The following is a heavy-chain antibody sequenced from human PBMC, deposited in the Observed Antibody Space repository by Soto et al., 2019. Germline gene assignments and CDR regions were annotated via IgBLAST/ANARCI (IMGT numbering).Heavy chain of an antibody. CDR1: GFTFSVSA. Sequence: EVQLVESGGGLVQPGGSLKLSCAASGFTFSVSAMHWVRQASGKGLEWVGRIRSKTHSYATTYAASLKGRFTISRDASKTTVYLQVNSLTTEDTAVYFCTSPPIRMGTTFRYFELWGRGTLVTVSS. D-gene: IGHD3-16*01. CDR2: IRSKTHSYAT. CDR3: TSPPIRMGTTFRYFEL. J-gene: IGHJ2*01. V-gene: IGHV3-73*02.